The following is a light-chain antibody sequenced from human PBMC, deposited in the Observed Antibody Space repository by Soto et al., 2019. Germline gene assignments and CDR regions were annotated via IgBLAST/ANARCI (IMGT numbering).Light chain of an antibody. J-gene: IGKJ5*01. CDR3: QPYDNPMIN. CDR1: QTISSW. Sequence: DIHMGHSAGTLNGCVGERGNSTCRDSQTISSWLAWYQQKQGKAPKLLIYKASTLKSGVRSMFSGSGSGTDFTLTLSCLQSEDIAPYYCQPYDNPMINFRQGTRLEIK. CDR2: KAS. V-gene: IGKV1-5*03.